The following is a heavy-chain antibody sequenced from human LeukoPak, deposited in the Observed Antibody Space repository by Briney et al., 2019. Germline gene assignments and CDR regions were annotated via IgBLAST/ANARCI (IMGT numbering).Heavy chain of an antibody. CDR2: ISVSGGST. V-gene: IGHV3-23*01. CDR1: GFTFSKYA. D-gene: IGHD3-22*01. Sequence: PGGSLRLSCAASGFTFSKYAMTWVRQAPGKGLEWVSGISVSGGSTNYADSVKGRFTISRDNSKNTLYLQMNSLRAEDTAVYYCAKSNYYDNCAYYLFEYWGQGTLVTVSS. CDR3: AKSNYYDNCAYYLFEY. J-gene: IGHJ4*02.